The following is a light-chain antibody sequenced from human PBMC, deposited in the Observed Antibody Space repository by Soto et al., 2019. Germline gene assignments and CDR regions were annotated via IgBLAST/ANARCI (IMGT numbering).Light chain of an antibody. CDR2: ATS. Sequence: DVPMTQSPSSLSAFVGDRVTITCRASQGIAPYLAWFQQKPGKVPKLLIYATSTLQSGVPSRFSGSGSRTDFTLTINSLQPEDVGTYYCQKYNSAPLTFGGGTKVEIK. J-gene: IGKJ4*01. CDR3: QKYNSAPLT. V-gene: IGKV1-27*01. CDR1: QGIAPY.